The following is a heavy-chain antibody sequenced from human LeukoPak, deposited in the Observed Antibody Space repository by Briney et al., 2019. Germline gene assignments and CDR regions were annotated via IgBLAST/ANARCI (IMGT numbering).Heavy chain of an antibody. Sequence: GGSLRLSCSASGFTFTNCAMSWARQTPEKGLEWVSAISVSGHKTYYADSVKGRFTISRDNSKNTLYLQMNSLRAEDTAVYYCAKDSIRGSLEYFQHWGQGTLVTVSS. V-gene: IGHV3-23*01. J-gene: IGHJ1*01. CDR2: ISVSGHKT. CDR1: GFTFTNCA. D-gene: IGHD3-10*01. CDR3: AKDSIRGSLEYFQH.